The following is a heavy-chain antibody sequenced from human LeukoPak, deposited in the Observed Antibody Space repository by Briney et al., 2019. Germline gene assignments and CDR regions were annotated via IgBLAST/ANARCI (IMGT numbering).Heavy chain of an antibody. Sequence: GGSLRLSCAASGFTFSTYAMNWVRQAPGKGLEWVAVISDDGRHNYYADSVKGRFTISRDNSKNTVYLQMNSLRAEDTAVYYCAKDRTGGSYEFDYWGQGTLVTVSS. D-gene: IGHD1-26*01. CDR2: ISDDGRHN. V-gene: IGHV3-30*04. CDR3: AKDRTGGSYEFDY. J-gene: IGHJ4*02. CDR1: GFTFSTYA.